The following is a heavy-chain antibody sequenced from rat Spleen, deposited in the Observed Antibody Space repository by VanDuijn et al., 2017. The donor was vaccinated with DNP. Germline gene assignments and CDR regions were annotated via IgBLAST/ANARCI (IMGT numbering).Heavy chain of an antibody. Sequence: QVQLKESGPGLVQPSQTLSLTCTVSGFSLTSYTVSWVRQAPGKGLEWIAAISSGGSTYYKSVFKSRLSISRDTSKSQVFLKMNSLQTEDRATYYCAGSPPYYAMDAWGQGTSVTVSS. CDR2: ISSGGST. J-gene: IGHJ4*01. V-gene: IGHV2-6*01. D-gene: IGHD3-1*01. CDR3: AGSPPYYAMDA. CDR1: GFSLTSYT.